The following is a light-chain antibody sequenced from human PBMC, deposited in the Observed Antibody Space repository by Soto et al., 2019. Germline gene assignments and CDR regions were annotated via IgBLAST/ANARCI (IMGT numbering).Light chain of an antibody. V-gene: IGLV1-40*01. CDR2: ADN. Sequence: QSVLPQPPSISGAPGQRVTISCTWASSNVGPGDAVHRYQHIPGTDPKLLIYADNSRPSGVPDRFSASKSGTSASLAITGLQAEDEADYYCQAFDNGLLAYVFGTGTKLTVL. J-gene: IGLJ1*01. CDR3: QAFDNGLLAYV. CDR1: SSNVGPGDA.